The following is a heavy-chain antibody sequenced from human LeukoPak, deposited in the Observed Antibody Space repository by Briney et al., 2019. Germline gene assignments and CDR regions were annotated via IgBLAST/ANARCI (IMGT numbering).Heavy chain of an antibody. Sequence: SETLSLTCPVSGGSISTYYWSWIRQPAGTGLEWFGRIYTCGSTNYNPSLKSRVTMSVDTSKNQFSLKLSSVTAADTAVYYCARLVSNYYADYWGQGTLVTVSS. V-gene: IGHV4-4*07. D-gene: IGHD4-11*01. CDR3: ARLVSNYYADY. CDR1: GGSISTYY. CDR2: IYTCGST. J-gene: IGHJ4*02.